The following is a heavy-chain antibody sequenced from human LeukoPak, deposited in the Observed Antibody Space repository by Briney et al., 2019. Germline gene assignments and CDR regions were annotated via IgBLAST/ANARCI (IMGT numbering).Heavy chain of an antibody. CDR2: ISSGSGHI. Sequence: PGGSLRLSCAASGFTFSTYAMNWVRQAPGKGLEWVSSISSGSGHIYYADSVRGRFTISRENAKNSLYLQMNSLRAEDTAVYYCARDERVCSGGSCYPTDYWGQGTLVSVSS. V-gene: IGHV3-21*01. CDR1: GFTFSTYA. J-gene: IGHJ4*02. D-gene: IGHD2-15*01. CDR3: ARDERVCSGGSCYPTDY.